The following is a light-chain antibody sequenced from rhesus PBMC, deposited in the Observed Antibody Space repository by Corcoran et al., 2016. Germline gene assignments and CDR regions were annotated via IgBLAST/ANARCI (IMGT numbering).Light chain of an antibody. CDR3: QHYYSTPFT. V-gene: IGKV1-25*01. CDR2: EAS. J-gene: IGKJ3*01. CDR1: QGITND. Sequence: DIQMTQSPSSLSASVGDRVTITCRASQGITNDLAWYQQKPGETPKLLIYEASSLQRGIPSRFSGSGSWTDFTLTISRLQPEDFAPYYCQHYYSTPFTFGPGTKLDIK.